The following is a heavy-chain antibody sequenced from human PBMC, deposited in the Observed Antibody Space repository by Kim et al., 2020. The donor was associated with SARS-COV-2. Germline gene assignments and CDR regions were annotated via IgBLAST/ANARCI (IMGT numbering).Heavy chain of an antibody. J-gene: IGHJ4*02. Sequence: SETLSLTCTVSGGSISSYYWSWIRQPPGKGLEWIGYIYYSGSTNYNPSLKSRVTISVDTSKNQFSLKLSSVTAADTAVYYCARDVDGSGSYSFDYWGQGTLVTVSS. V-gene: IGHV4-59*01. CDR3: ARDVDGSGSYSFDY. D-gene: IGHD3-10*01. CDR2: IYYSGST. CDR1: GGSISSYY.